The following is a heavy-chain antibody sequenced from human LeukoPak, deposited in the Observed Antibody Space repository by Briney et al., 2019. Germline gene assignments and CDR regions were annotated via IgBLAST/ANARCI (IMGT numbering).Heavy chain of an antibody. Sequence: GGSLRLSCAASGFTFSSYSMNWVRQAPGKGLEWVSSISSSISYIYYADSVKGRFTISRDNAKNSLYLQMNSLRAEDTAVYYCARDWGRYSSSWYGSYWGQGTLVTVSS. CDR2: ISSSISYI. CDR3: ARDWGRYSSSWYGSY. J-gene: IGHJ4*02. V-gene: IGHV3-21*01. CDR1: GFTFSSYS. D-gene: IGHD6-13*01.